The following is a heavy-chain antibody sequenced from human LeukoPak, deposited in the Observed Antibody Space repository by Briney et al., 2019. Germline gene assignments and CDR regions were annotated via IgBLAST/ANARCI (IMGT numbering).Heavy chain of an antibody. V-gene: IGHV3-21*01. CDR2: ISSSSYI. CDR1: GFTFSSYS. D-gene: IGHD2-21*02. Sequence: GGSLRLSCAASGFTFSSYSMNWVRQAPGKGLEWVSSISSSSYIYYADSVKGRFTISRDNAKNSLYLQMNSLRAEDTAVYYCAREPCGGDCSPYFDYWGQGTLVTVSS. CDR3: AREPCGGDCSPYFDY. J-gene: IGHJ4*02.